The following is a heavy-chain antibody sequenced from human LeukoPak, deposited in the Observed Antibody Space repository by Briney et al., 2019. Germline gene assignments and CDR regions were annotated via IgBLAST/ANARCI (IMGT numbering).Heavy chain of an antibody. CDR3: ARARCCSGGSCWEEADYFDY. CDR2: IYPGDSDT. V-gene: IGHV5-51*01. J-gene: IGHJ4*02. CDR1: GYSFTSYW. Sequence: GESLKISCKGSGYSFTSYWIGWVRQMPGKGLEWMGIIYPGDSDTRYSPSFQGQVTISADKSISTAYLQWSSLKASDTAMYYCARARCCSGGSCWEEADYFDYWGQGTLVTVSS. D-gene: IGHD2-15*01.